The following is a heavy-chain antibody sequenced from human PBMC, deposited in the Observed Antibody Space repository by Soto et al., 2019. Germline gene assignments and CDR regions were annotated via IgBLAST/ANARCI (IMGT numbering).Heavy chain of an antibody. CDR1: GYSFAGYW. V-gene: IGHV5-10-1*01. CDR3: ARQIYDSDTGPNFQYYFDS. J-gene: IGHJ4*02. D-gene: IGHD3-22*01. Sequence: PGESLKISCNGSGYSFAGYWITWVRQKPGKGLEWMGRIDPSDSQTYYSPSFRGHVTISVTKSITTVFLQWSSLRASDTAMYHCARQIYDSDTGPNFQYYFDSWGQGTPVTVSS. CDR2: IDPSDSQT.